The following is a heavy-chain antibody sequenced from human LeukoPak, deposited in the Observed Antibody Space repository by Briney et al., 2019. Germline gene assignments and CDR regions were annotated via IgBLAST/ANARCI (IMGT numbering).Heavy chain of an antibody. J-gene: IGHJ6*03. D-gene: IGHD1-26*01. CDR2: ISSRSSYI. Sequence: GGSLRLSCAASGFTFSSYSMSWVRQAPGKGLEWVSSISSRSSYIYYADSVKGRFTISRDNAKNPLYLQMNSLRAEDTAVYYCAKKGGATTYGYYYYYMDVWGKGTTVTISS. V-gene: IGHV3-21*01. CDR3: AKKGGATTYGYYYYYMDV. CDR1: GFTFSSYS.